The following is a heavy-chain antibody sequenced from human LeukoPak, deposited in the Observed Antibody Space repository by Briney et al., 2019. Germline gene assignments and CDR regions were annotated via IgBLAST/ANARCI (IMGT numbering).Heavy chain of an antibody. CDR1: GFTFSTYA. V-gene: IGHV3-23*01. CDR3: AKEGSRYSYGPTFDY. CDR2: ISDSGSST. J-gene: IGHJ4*02. D-gene: IGHD5-18*01. Sequence: PGGSLRPSCAVSGFTFSTYAMSWVRQAPGKGLEWVSAISDSGSSTYYADSVKGRFTISRDNSKNTLYLQMNSLRAEDTAVYYCAKEGSRYSYGPTFDYWGQGTLVTVSS.